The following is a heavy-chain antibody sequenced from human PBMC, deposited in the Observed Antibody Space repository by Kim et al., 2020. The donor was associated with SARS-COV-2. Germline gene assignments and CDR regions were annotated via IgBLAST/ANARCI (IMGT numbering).Heavy chain of an antibody. V-gene: IGHV3-7*01. CDR1: GFSFSRYW. CDR3: AKEQGTTWAGGAYPYGMDV. CDR2: IDQNGSKK. J-gene: IGHJ6*02. Sequence: GGSLRLSCAASGFSFSRYWMSWVRQAPGKGLEWVANIDQNGSKKYYLDSVKGRFTISRDNAKNSVYLQISSLRAEDRAVYYCAKEQGTTWAGGAYPYGMDVGSRGSTVTAS. D-gene: IGHD4-17*01.